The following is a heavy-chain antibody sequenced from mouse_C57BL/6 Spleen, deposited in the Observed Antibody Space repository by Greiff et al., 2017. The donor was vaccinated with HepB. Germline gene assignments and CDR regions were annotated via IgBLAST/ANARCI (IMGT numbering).Heavy chain of an antibody. CDR1: GYTFTSYW. CDR2: INPCNGGT. Sequence: QVQLQQPGTELVKPGASVKLSCKASGYTFTSYWMHWVKQRPGQGLEWIGNINPCNGGTNYNEKFKSKATLTVDKSSSTAYMQLSSLTSEDSAVYYCARPTVVSYWYFDVWGTGTTVTVSS. D-gene: IGHD1-1*01. CDR3: ARPTVVSYWYFDV. J-gene: IGHJ1*03. V-gene: IGHV1-53*01.